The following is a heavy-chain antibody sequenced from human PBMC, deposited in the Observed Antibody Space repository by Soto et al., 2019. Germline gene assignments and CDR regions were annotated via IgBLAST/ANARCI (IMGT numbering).Heavy chain of an antibody. CDR1: GYSFTSYW. Sequence: PGESLKISCKGSGYSFTSYWIGWVRQMPGKGLEWMGIIYPGDSDTRYSPSFQGQVTISADKSISTAYLQWSSLKASDTAMYYCASPSSSWQWGDAFDIWGQGAMVTVSS. V-gene: IGHV5-51*01. CDR2: IYPGDSDT. CDR3: ASPSSSWQWGDAFDI. D-gene: IGHD6-13*01. J-gene: IGHJ3*02.